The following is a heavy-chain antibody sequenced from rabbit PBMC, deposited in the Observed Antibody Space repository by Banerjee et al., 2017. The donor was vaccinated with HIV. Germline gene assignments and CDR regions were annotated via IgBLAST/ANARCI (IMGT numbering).Heavy chain of an antibody. Sequence: QEQLEESGGDLVKPEGSLTLTCTASGFSFSSSYYMCWVRQAPGKGLEWIGCIYTGSGSTDYASWVNGRFTISKTSSTTVTLQMTSLTAADTATYFCASSDYDIITFNLWGPGTLVTVS. J-gene: IGHJ4*01. D-gene: IGHD1-1*01. CDR3: ASSDYDIITFNL. CDR2: IYTGSGST. V-gene: IGHV1S45*01. CDR1: GFSFSSSYY.